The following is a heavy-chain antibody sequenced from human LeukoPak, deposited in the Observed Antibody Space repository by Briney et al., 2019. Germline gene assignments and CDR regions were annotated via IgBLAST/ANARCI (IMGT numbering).Heavy chain of an antibody. CDR1: GGSISSYY. CDR2: IYYSGST. D-gene: IGHD6-13*01. J-gene: IGHJ4*02. Sequence: SETLSLTCTVSGGSISSYYWSWIRQPPGKGLEWIGYIYYSGSTNYNPSLKSRVTISVDTSKNQFSLKLSSVTAADTAVYYCARHSSSWADPKFDYSGQGTLVTVCS. CDR3: ARHSSSWADPKFDY. V-gene: IGHV4-59*01.